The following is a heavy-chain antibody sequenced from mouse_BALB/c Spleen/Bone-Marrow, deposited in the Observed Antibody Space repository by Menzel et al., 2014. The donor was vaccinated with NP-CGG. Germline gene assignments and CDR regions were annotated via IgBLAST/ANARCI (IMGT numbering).Heavy chain of an antibody. D-gene: IGHD1-1*01. V-gene: IGHV1-80*01. CDR2: IYPGDGDT. Sequence: VKLLESGAELVRPGSSVKISCKASGYVFSTYWMNWVKQRPGQGLEWIGQIYPGDGDTNYNGKFKGTATLTADKSSSTAYMQLSSLTSEDSAVYFCATSGYGSSYDYWGQGTTLTVSS. CDR1: GYVFSTYW. CDR3: ATSGYGSSYDY. J-gene: IGHJ2*01.